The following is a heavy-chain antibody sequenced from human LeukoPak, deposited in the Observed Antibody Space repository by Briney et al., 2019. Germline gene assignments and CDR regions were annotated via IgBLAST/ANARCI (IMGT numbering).Heavy chain of an antibody. V-gene: IGHV4-59*01. CDR2: IYYSGST. Sequence: SETLSLTCSVSGGSISSYYWSWIRQPPGKGLEWIGYIYYSGSTNYNPSLKSRVTISVDTSKNQFSLKLSSATAADTAVYYCARDNWNYGSSMDVWGQGTTVTVSS. D-gene: IGHD1-7*01. CDR3: ARDNWNYGSSMDV. CDR1: GGSISSYY. J-gene: IGHJ6*02.